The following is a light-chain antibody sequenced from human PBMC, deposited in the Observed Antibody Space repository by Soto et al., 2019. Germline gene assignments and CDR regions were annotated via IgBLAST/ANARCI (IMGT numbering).Light chain of an antibody. CDR2: WAS. CDR1: QSVFSSSNYRNY. CDR3: QQYDSSPPT. J-gene: IGKJ1*01. Sequence: DIVMTQSPDSLAVSLGERATFNCKSSQSVFSSSNYRNYLAWYQQKPRQSPKLLIYWASTRESGVPDRFSGSGSGTDFTLTISNLQAEDVAVYYCQQYDSSPPTFGQGTKVEIK. V-gene: IGKV4-1*01.